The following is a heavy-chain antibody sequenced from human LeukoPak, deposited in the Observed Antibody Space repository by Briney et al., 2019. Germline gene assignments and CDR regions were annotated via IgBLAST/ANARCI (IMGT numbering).Heavy chain of an antibody. J-gene: IGHJ4*02. CDR3: ARDTGGL. CDR2: IYYSGST. D-gene: IGHD2-8*02. V-gene: IGHV4-39*07. CDR1: GGSISSSSYY. Sequence: SETLSLTCTVSGGSISSSSYYWGWIRQPPGKGLEWIGSIYYSGSTYYNPSLKSRVTISVDTSKNQFSLKLSSVTAADTAVYYCARDTGGLWGQGTLVTVSS.